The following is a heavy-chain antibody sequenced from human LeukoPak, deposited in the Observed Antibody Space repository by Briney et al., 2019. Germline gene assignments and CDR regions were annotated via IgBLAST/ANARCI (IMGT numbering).Heavy chain of an antibody. CDR1: AGTFSTNT. CDR3: ARDGSGFDAFDI. V-gene: IGHV1-69*05. Sequence: ASVTVSSKASAGTFSTNTISWLRHPHGQGLEWMGGMIPIFGTANYAQKFQGRVTITTDESTSTTYMELSSLRSEDMAVYYCARDGSGFDAFDISGQGTMFSVSS. CDR2: MIPIFGTA. D-gene: IGHD3-10*01. J-gene: IGHJ3*02.